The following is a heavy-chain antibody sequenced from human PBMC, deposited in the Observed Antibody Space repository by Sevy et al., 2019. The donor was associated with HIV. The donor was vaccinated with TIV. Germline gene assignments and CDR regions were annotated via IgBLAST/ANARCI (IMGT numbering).Heavy chain of an antibody. CDR3: ARDHEGSSGWYVHFDY. CDR1: GYTFTTYA. V-gene: IGHV7-4-1*02. D-gene: IGHD6-19*01. J-gene: IGHJ4*02. CDR2: INTNTGNP. Sequence: GASLKVSCKASGYTFTTYAMSWVRQAPGQGLEWLGWINTNTGNPTYAQGFTGRFVFSLDTSVSTAYLQISSLKAEDTAVYYCARDHEGSSGWYVHFDYWGQGTLVTVSS.